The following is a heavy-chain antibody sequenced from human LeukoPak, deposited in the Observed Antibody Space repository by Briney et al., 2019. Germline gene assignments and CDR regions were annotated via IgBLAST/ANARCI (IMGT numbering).Heavy chain of an antibody. CDR3: ASLHRVVTAIPRQALIDY. D-gene: IGHD2-21*02. V-gene: IGHV6-1*01. J-gene: IGHJ4*02. CDR2: TYYRSKWYD. Sequence: SQTLSLTCAISGDSVSSKNGAWNWIRQSPSRGLEWLGRTYYRSKWYDDYAESLKGRITISPDTSKNQFSLQLSSVTAADTAVYYCASLHRVVTAIPRQALIDYWGQGTLVTVSS. CDR1: GDSVSSKNGA.